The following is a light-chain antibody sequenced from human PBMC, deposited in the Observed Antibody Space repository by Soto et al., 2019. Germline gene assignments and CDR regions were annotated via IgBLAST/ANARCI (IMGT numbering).Light chain of an antibody. CDR1: QTIYSN. CDR3: QQRSNWPPWT. V-gene: IGKV3-11*01. Sequence: IVMTQSPATLSVSPGERATLSCRAGQTIYSNVAWYQQKPGQAPRLLIYDASNRATGIPARFSGSGSGTDFTLTISSLEPEDFAVYYCQQRSNWPPWTFGQGTKVDIK. J-gene: IGKJ1*01. CDR2: DAS.